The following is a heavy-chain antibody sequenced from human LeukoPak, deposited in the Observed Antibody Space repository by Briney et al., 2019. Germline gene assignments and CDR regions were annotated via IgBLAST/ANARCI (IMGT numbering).Heavy chain of an antibody. Sequence: GGSLRLSCAASGFTFSSYAMSWVRQPPGKGLEWVSVISGGTTSTYYADSVKGRFTISRDNSKNILYLQMNSLRAEDTAVYYCAKHVKTMTDLDSWSQGTLVTVSS. CDR3: AKHVKTMTDLDS. CDR2: ISGGTTST. CDR1: GFTFSSYA. D-gene: IGHD1-1*01. V-gene: IGHV3-23*01. J-gene: IGHJ4*02.